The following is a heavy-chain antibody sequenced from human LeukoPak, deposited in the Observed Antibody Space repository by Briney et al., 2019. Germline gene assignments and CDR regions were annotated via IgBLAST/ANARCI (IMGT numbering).Heavy chain of an antibody. CDR2: INWSSDSI. CDR3: AKSLTRGQRNAFDV. Sequence: PGGSLRLSCAASGFTFGDYAMYWVRQAPGKGLERVSGINWSSDSIGYADSVKGRFTISRDNAKNSLYLQMNSLRGEDMALYYCAKSLTRGQRNAFDVWGQGTMVTVSS. CDR1: GFTFGDYA. V-gene: IGHV3-9*03. D-gene: IGHD6-25*01. J-gene: IGHJ3*01.